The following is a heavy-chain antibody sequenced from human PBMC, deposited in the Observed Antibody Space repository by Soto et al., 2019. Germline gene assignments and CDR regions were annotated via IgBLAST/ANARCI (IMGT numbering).Heavy chain of an antibody. CDR3: AKAPYSNPLYSYYMGV. Sequence: PGGSLRLSCAASGFTFSSYAMSWVRQAPGKGLEWVSAISGSGGSIYYADSVKGRFTISRDNSKNTLYLQMNSLRAEDTAVYYCAKAPYSNPLYSYYMGVWGKGTTVTVSS. CDR2: ISGSGGSI. J-gene: IGHJ6*03. CDR1: GFTFSSYA. V-gene: IGHV3-23*01. D-gene: IGHD4-4*01.